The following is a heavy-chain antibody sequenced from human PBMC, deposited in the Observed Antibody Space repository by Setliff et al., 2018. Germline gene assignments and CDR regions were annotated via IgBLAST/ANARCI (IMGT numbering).Heavy chain of an antibody. CDR1: DDSFTSSRYY. CDR3: VRPGGTTVVARHFDY. Sequence: SETLSLTCTVSDDSFTSSRYYWGWIRQAPGSGLEWIGSTSYSGTPYYNATVESRVTISIDTSRNQFSLELRSVTVADTATYYCVRPGGTTVVARHFDYWGSGTLVTVSS. V-gene: IGHV4-39*01. CDR2: TSYSGTP. D-gene: IGHD2-15*01. J-gene: IGHJ4*01.